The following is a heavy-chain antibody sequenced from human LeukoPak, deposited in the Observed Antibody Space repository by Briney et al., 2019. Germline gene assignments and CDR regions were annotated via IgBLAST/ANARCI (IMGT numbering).Heavy chain of an antibody. CDR2: IQYDGSNK. CDR3: AKEHGSGSYFDY. D-gene: IGHD3-10*01. CDR1: EFTFSNYG. J-gene: IGHJ4*02. Sequence: PGGSLRLSCAASEFTFSNYGMHWVRQAPGKGLEWVAFIQYDGSNKYYGNSVKGRFTISRDTSKNTLYLQMNSLRAEDTAVYYCAKEHGSGSYFDYWGQGALVTFSS. V-gene: IGHV3-30*02.